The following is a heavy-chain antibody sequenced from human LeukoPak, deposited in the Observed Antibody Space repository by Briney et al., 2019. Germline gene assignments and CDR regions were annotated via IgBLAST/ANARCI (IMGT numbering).Heavy chain of an antibody. Sequence: GGSLRLSCVASGFTFSSYAMSWVRQAPGKGLEWVANIKQDGSEKYYVDSVKGRFTISRDNAKNSLYLQMNSLRAEDTAVYYCARIRISSSGFDPWGQGTLVTVSS. J-gene: IGHJ5*02. D-gene: IGHD6-13*01. CDR3: ARIRISSSGFDP. CDR2: IKQDGSEK. V-gene: IGHV3-7*01. CDR1: GFTFSSYA.